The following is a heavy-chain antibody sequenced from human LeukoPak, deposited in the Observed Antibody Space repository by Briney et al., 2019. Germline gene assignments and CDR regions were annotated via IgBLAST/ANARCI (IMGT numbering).Heavy chain of an antibody. J-gene: IGHJ4*02. CDR1: GGSFSGYY. V-gene: IGHV4-34*01. CDR3: ASRSGSYTPNDY. D-gene: IGHD1-26*01. CDR2: INHSGST. Sequence: PSETLSLTCAVYGGSFSGYYWSWIRQPPGKGLEWIGEINHSGSTNYNPSLKGRVTISVDTSKNQFSLKLSSVTAADTAVYYCASRSGSYTPNDYSGQGTLVTVSS.